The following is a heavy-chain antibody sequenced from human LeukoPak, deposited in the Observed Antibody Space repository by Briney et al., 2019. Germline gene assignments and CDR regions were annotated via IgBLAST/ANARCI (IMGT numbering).Heavy chain of an antibody. J-gene: IGHJ4*02. CDR2: INPNSGGT. CDR3: ARVGIAAAGTGIVGATALLRPYYFDY. D-gene: IGHD6-13*01. Sequence: ASVKVSCKASGYTFTGYYMHWARQAPGQGLEWMGWINPNSGGTNYAQKFQGRVTMTRDTSISTAYMELSRLRSDDTAVYYCARVGIAAAGTGIVGATALLRPYYFDYWGQGTLVTVSS. V-gene: IGHV1-2*02. CDR1: GYTFTGYY.